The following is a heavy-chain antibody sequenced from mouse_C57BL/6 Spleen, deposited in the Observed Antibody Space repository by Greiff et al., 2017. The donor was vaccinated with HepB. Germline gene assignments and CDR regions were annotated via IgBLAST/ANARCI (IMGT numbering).Heavy chain of an antibody. CDR1: GYTFTSYW. CDR2: IDPSDSYT. Sequence: QVQLQQPGAELVMPGASVKLSCKASGYTFTSYWMHWVKQRPGQGLEWIGEIDPSDSYTNYNQKFKGKSTLTVDKSSSTAYMQLSSLTSEDSAVYYWAKAVLQFGAMDYWGQGTSVTVSS. D-gene: IGHD2-12*01. CDR3: AKAVLQFGAMDY. J-gene: IGHJ4*01. V-gene: IGHV1-69*01.